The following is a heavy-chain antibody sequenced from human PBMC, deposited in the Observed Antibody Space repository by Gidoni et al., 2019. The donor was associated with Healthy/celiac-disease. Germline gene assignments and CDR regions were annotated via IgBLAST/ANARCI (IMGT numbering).Heavy chain of an antibody. D-gene: IGHD4-4*01. V-gene: IGHV1-2*02. J-gene: IGHJ4*02. CDR1: RPTFTGYY. CDR3: ARDGGVTPFDY. Sequence: QVQLVQSGAEVTKPGASVKVSCKASRPTFTGYYMHWVRQAPGHGLEWMGWINPNSGGTNYAQKFQSRVTMTRDTSISTAYMELSRVRSDDTAVYYCARDGGVTPFDYWGQGTLVTVSS. CDR2: INPNSGGT.